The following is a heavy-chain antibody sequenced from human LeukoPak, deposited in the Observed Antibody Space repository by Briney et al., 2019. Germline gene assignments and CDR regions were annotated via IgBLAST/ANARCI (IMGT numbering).Heavy chain of an antibody. Sequence: GGSVTLSCAPCGFSFRRRWLKWLDQAPGKGLEWVAKIHPEGSENYWVTNVKGRFTISRDKAKNSPNLQMTSLRPEDTAMYYCTRDGPGPDYCSGGYCYSLHWGQGDLVTVSS. CDR1: GFSFRRRW. CDR2: IHPEGSEN. D-gene: IGHD2-15*01. J-gene: IGHJ4*02. V-gene: IGHV3-7*01. CDR3: TRDGPGPDYCSGGYCYSLH.